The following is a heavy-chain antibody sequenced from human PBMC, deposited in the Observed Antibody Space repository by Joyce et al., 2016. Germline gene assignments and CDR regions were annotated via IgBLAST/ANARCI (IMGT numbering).Heavy chain of an antibody. J-gene: IGHJ6*02. V-gene: IGHV3-30*18. CDR3: VKDNGDAGYYCHGLDV. CDR1: GFTFSQYD. D-gene: IGHD4-17*01. CDR2: IAYDGDNK. Sequence: QVHLVESGGGVVQPGRSLRLSCVASGFTFSQYDMHWVRQAPGKRLEGVAGIAYDGDNKYSLASVKGRITISRDNSKSTLYLQLNSLTTEDTGVYFCVKDNGDAGYYCHGLDVWGRGTTVAVPS.